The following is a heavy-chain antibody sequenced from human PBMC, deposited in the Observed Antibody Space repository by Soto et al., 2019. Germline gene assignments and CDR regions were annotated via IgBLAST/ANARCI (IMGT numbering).Heavy chain of an antibody. CDR1: GGSISSSNW. CDR2: IYHSGST. J-gene: IGHJ3*02. CDR3: ARVGRYCSGGSCYALAFDI. V-gene: IGHV4-4*02. D-gene: IGHD2-15*01. Sequence: PSETLSLTCAVSGGSISSSNWWSWVRQPPGKGLEWIGEIYHSGSTNYNPSLKSRVTISVDKSKNQFSLKLSSVTAADTAVYYCARVGRYCSGGSCYALAFDIWGQGTMVT.